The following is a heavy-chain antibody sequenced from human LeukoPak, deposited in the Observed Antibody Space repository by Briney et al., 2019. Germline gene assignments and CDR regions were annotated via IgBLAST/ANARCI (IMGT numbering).Heavy chain of an antibody. Sequence: GGSLRLSCAASGFTFSSYSMNWVRQAPGKGLEWVSSISSSGSYIYYADSVKGRFTISRDNAKNSLYLQMNSLRAEDTAVYYCARGAAGSYSGIDYWGQGTLVTVSS. J-gene: IGHJ4*02. D-gene: IGHD6-13*01. CDR2: ISSSGSYI. CDR1: GFTFSSYS. V-gene: IGHV3-21*01. CDR3: ARGAAGSYSGIDY.